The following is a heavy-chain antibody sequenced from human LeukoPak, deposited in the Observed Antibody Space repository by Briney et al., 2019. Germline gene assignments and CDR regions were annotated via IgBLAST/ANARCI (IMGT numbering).Heavy chain of an antibody. CDR2: IYYSGST. Sequence: PSETLSLTCTVSGGSISSSSYYWGWIRQPPGKGLEWIGSIYYSGSTYYNPSLKSRVTISVDTSKNQFSLKLSSVTAADTAVYYCARGRYDYVWGSYRYTYFDYWGQGTLVTVSS. CDR1: GGSISSSSYY. V-gene: IGHV4-39*01. CDR3: ARGRYDYVWGSYRYTYFDY. J-gene: IGHJ4*02. D-gene: IGHD3-16*02.